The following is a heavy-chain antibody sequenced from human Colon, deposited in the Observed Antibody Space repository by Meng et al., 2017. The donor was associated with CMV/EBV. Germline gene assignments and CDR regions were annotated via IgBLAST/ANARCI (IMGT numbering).Heavy chain of an antibody. Sequence: LKISCAASGFTFSSYSMNWVRQAPGKGLEWVSSISSSSSYIYYADSVKGRFTISRDNAKNSLYLQMNSLRAEDTAVYYCARDGGLVVVPAAIGAYYYGMDVWGQGTTVTVSS. V-gene: IGHV3-21*01. D-gene: IGHD2-2*02. J-gene: IGHJ6*02. CDR2: ISSSSSYI. CDR3: ARDGGLVVVPAAIGAYYYGMDV. CDR1: GFTFSSYS.